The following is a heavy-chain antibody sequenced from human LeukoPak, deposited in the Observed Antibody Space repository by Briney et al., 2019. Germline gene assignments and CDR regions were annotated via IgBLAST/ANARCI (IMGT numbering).Heavy chain of an antibody. CDR3: AKEGNWNYAQPFDY. Sequence: SCKASGGTFSSYAMSWVRQAPGKGLEWVSAISGSGGSTYYADSVKGRFTISRDNSKNTLYLQMNSLRAEDTAVYYCAKEGNWNYAQPFDYWGQGTLVTVSS. CDR1: GGTFSSYA. V-gene: IGHV3-23*01. J-gene: IGHJ4*02. D-gene: IGHD1-7*01. CDR2: ISGSGGST.